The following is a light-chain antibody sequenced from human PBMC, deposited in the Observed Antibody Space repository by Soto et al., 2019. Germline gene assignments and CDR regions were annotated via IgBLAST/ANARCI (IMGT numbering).Light chain of an antibody. CDR1: QSLLPSDGKTY. CDR3: MQSIHLRLT. Sequence: IVMTKPQRSLSVTFGQPASISCKSSQSLLPSDGKTYLYWYLQKPGQPPQLLMYEVSNRFSGVPYTLSGSGAATEVTLKNSRVEAEYVGDYYCMQSIHLRLTCTAGTKFDIK. CDR2: EVS. V-gene: IGKV2D-29*01. J-gene: IGKJ4*01.